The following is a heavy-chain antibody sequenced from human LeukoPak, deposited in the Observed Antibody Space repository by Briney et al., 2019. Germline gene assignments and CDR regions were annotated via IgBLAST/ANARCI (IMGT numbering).Heavy chain of an antibody. CDR1: GYSFSNYW. J-gene: IGHJ5*02. CDR3: ARGLYSSSSQAYNWFDP. CDR2: IYPGVSDT. Sequence: GESLKISCKGSGYSFSNYWIGWVRQTPGKGLEWMGIIYPGVSDTRYSPSFQGQVTISADKSISTAYLQWSSLKASDTAMYYRARGLYSSSSQAYNWFDPWGQGTLVTVSS. D-gene: IGHD6-6*01. V-gene: IGHV5-51*01.